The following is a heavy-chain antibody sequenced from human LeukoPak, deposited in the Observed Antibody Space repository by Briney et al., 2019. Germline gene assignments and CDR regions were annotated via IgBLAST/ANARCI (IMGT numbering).Heavy chain of an antibody. J-gene: IGHJ3*02. CDR2: ISWNSGSI. V-gene: IGHV3-9*01. CDR3: AKDRRGYSYGGYAFDI. D-gene: IGHD5-18*01. CDR1: GFTFDDYA. Sequence: GGSLRLSCAASGFTFDDYAMHWVRQAPGKGLEWVSGISWNSGSIGYEDSVKGRFTISRDNAKNSLYLQMNSLRAEDTALYYCAKDRRGYSYGGYAFDIWGQGTMVTVSS.